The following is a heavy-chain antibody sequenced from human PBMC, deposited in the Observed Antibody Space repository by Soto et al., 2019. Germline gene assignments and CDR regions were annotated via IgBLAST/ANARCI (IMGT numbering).Heavy chain of an antibody. D-gene: IGHD6-19*01. V-gene: IGHV1-69*13. CDR1: GGTFSSYA. J-gene: IGHJ5*02. Sequence: SVKVSCKASGGTFSSYAISWVRQAPGQGLERMGGIIPIFGTANYAQKFQGRVTITADESTSTAYMELSSLRSEETAVYYCARHIEVDGKLNGWFDPWGQGTLVTVSS. CDR2: IIPIFGTA. CDR3: ARHIEVDGKLNGWFDP.